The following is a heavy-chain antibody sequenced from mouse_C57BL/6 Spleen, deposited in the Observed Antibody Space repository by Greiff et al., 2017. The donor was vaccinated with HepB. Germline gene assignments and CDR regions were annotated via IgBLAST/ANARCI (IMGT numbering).Heavy chain of an antibody. J-gene: IGHJ2*01. D-gene: IGHD1-1*01. V-gene: IGHV5-4*01. CDR2: ISDGGSYT. Sequence: EVHLVESGGGLVKPGGSLKLSCAASGFTFSSYAMSWVRQTPEKRLEWVATISDGGSYTYYPDNVKGRFTISRDNAKNNLYLQMSHLKSEDTAMYYCARITTVVHYWGQGTTLTVSS. CDR1: GFTFSSYA. CDR3: ARITTVVHY.